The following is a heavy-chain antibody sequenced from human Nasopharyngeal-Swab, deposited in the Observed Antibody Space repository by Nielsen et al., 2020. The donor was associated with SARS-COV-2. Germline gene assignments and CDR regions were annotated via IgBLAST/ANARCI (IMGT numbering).Heavy chain of an antibody. CDR1: GYSFTSYW. J-gene: IGHJ6*03. D-gene: IGHD5-18*01. Sequence: GSLRLSCKGSGYSFTSYWIGWVRQMPGKGLEWMGIIYPGDSDTRYSPSFQGQVTISADKSISTAYLQWSSLKASDTAMYYCARQGYSYGRRYYYYYMDVWGKGTTVTVSS. CDR2: IYPGDSDT. CDR3: ARQGYSYGRRYYYYYMDV. V-gene: IGHV5-51*01.